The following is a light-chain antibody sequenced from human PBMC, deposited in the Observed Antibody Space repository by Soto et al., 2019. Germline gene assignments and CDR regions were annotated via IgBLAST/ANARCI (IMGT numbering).Light chain of an antibody. CDR1: SSDVGGYNY. J-gene: IGLJ2*01. V-gene: IGLV2-8*01. CDR2: EVN. CDR3: SSYAGSNNVV. Sequence: QSALTQPPSASGSPGQSVTISCTGTSSDVGGYNYVSWYQQHPGKAPKLMIYEVNKRPSGVPDRFSGSKSGNTASLTVSGLQAEDEAAYYCSSYAGSNNVVFGGGTKLTVL.